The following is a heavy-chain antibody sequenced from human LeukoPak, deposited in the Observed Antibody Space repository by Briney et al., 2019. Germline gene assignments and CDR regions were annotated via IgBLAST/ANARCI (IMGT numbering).Heavy chain of an antibody. CDR1: GFTFSSYS. V-gene: IGHV3-48*02. CDR2: ITASGTAM. CDR3: ASSGGYRFGY. J-gene: IGHJ4*02. Sequence: RPGGSLRLSCAASGFTFSSYSMNWVHQPPGKGLEWVSHITASGTAMFYAGSVKGRFSLSRDNATNSLYLRMSSLRDEDTAVYYCASSGGYRFGYWGQGTLVTVSS. D-gene: IGHD1-26*01.